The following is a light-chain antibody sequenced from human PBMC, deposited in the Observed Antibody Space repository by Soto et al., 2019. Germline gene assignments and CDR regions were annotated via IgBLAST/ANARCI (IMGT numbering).Light chain of an antibody. Sequence: DIVMTQSPATLSVAPGERVTFSCRASQGVSRKLAWYQHKPGQAPRLLISGASTGATGIPARFSGSGSGTEFTLTISRLEPGDFAVYYCQQYGDSPRPFGQGTKVDI. CDR3: QQYGDSPRP. J-gene: IGKJ1*01. CDR1: QGVSRK. V-gene: IGKV3-15*01. CDR2: GAS.